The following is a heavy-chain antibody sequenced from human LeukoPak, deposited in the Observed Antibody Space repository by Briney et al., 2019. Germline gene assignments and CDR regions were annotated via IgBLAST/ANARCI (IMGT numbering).Heavy chain of an antibody. D-gene: IGHD3-10*01. Sequence: SETLSLTCTVSGYSISSGYYWGWIRQPPGKGLEWIGSIYQSGITYYNPSLKSRVTMSVDTSKNQFSLKLSSVTAADTAVYYCTKGRGIWGQGTLVTVSS. CDR2: IYQSGIT. CDR1: GYSISSGYY. CDR3: TKGRGI. V-gene: IGHV4-38-2*02. J-gene: IGHJ4*02.